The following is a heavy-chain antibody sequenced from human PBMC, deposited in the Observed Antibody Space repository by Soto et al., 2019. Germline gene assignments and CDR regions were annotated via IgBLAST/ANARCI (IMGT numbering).Heavy chain of an antibody. D-gene: IGHD3-22*01. CDR3: AREDESSGHAGPFQQ. CDR2: ISGDGSST. V-gene: IGHV3-30-3*01. Sequence: QVQLVESGGGVVQPGRSLRLSCRASGFGLSSYVMHWVRQAPGEGLEWVAGISGDGSSTHYADSVKGRFTISRDNSKNTLYLQMDSLTAEETAMYYCAREDESSGHAGPFQQWGQGTLVTVSS. CDR1: GFGLSSYV. J-gene: IGHJ1*01.